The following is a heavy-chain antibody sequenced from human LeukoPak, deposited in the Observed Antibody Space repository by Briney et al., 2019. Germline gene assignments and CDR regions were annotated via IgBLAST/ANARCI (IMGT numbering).Heavy chain of an antibody. D-gene: IGHD2-2*03. CDR3: AKFVGFCSRTSCRKENTMDY. V-gene: IGHV3-23*01. Sequence: GGSLRLSCAASGFTFSSYAMNWVRQAPGKGLEWVSAISGSGSGDSTYYADSVKGRFNISRDNSKNRLYLQMNSLRADDTAVYYCAKFVGFCSRTSCRKENTMDYWGQGTLVTVSS. J-gene: IGHJ4*02. CDR2: ISGSGSGDST. CDR1: GFTFSSYA.